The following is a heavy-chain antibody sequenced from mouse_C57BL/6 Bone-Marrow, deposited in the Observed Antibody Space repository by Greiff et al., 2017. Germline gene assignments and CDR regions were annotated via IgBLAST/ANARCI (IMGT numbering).Heavy chain of an antibody. J-gene: IGHJ3*01. CDR2: IYPRSGNT. CDR3: ARLAAQATWFAY. CDR1: GYTFTSYG. Sequence: QVQLQQSGAELARPGASVKLSCKASGYTFTSYGISWVKQRTGQGLEWIGEIYPRSGNTYYNEKFKGKATLTADKSSSTAYMELRSLTSYDSAVYFCARLAAQATWFAYWGQGTLVTVTA. V-gene: IGHV1-81*01. D-gene: IGHD3-2*02.